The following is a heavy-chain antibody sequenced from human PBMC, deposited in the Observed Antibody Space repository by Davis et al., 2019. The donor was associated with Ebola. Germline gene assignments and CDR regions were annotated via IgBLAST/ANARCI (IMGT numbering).Heavy chain of an antibody. CDR3: TTPGGQDSGYDVFDI. J-gene: IGHJ3*02. CDR1: GYTFAAHY. V-gene: IGHV1-2*06. CDR2: INPNSGVA. Sequence: AASVKVSCKASGYTFAAHYIHWVRQAPGQGLEWMGRINPNSGVANYAQKFQGRVTMTRDTSSSTAHMELRSLRSEDTALYYCTTPGGQDSGYDVFDIWGQGTMVTVSS. D-gene: IGHD5-12*01.